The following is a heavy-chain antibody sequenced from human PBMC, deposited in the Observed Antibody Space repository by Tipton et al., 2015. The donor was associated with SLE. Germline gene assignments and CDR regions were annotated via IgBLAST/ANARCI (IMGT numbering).Heavy chain of an antibody. CDR2: IYYSGST. V-gene: IGHV4-39*07. Sequence: LRLSCTVSGGSISSYYWGWIRQPPGKGLEWIGSIYYSGSTYYDPSLKSRVTISVDTSKNQFSLKLSSVTAADTAIYYCARDPRSSWSLYYFDYWGQGTLVTVSS. CDR1: GGSISSYY. CDR3: ARDPRSSWSLYYFDY. J-gene: IGHJ4*02. D-gene: IGHD6-13*01.